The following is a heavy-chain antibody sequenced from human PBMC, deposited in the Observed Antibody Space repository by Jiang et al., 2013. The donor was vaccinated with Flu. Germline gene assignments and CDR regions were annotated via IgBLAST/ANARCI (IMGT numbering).Heavy chain of an antibody. CDR3: ARDRRGGTFDY. D-gene: IGHD1-1*01. CDR2: IYYSGST. V-gene: IGHV4-59*13. CDR1: GGSISSYY. J-gene: IGHJ4*02. Sequence: PGLVKPSETLSLTCTVSGGSISSYYWSWIRQPPGKGLEWIGYIYYSGSTNYNPSLKSRVTISVDTSKNQFSLKLSSVTAADTAVYYCARDRRGGTFDYWGQGTLVTVSS.